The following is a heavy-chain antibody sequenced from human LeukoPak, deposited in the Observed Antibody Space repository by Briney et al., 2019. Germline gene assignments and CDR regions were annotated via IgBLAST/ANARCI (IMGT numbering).Heavy chain of an antibody. Sequence: PGGSLRLSCAASGFTFSSYAISWVRQAPGKGLEWVSAISGSGGSTYYADSVKGRFTISLDNSKNTLYPQMNRLRAEDTAVYYCAKEGIAVFDYWGKGTLVTVSS. CDR3: AKEGIAVFDY. D-gene: IGHD6-19*01. J-gene: IGHJ4*02. V-gene: IGHV3-23*01. CDR2: ISGSGGST. CDR1: GFTFSSYA.